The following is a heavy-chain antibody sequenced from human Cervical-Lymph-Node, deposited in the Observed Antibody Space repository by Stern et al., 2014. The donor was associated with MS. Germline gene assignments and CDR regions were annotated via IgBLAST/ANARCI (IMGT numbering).Heavy chain of an antibody. D-gene: IGHD6-13*01. J-gene: IGHJ4*02. CDR2: IRQDGYDK. CDR1: GFSFGTSW. Sequence: EDQLVESGGGLVQPGGSLRLSCVASGFSFGTSWMSWVRQPPGRGLEWVANIRQDGYDKFYVDSVKGRFTISRDNARNSLYLQMNSLTVADTAVYYCARDSRAFLDYWGQGTHVAVSS. CDR3: ARDSRAFLDY. V-gene: IGHV3-7*01.